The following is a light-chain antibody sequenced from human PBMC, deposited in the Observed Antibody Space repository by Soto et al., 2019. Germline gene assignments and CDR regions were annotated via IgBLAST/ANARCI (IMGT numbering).Light chain of an antibody. CDR2: DVV. J-gene: IGLJ1*01. CDR1: NRDVGTHNY. CDR3: FSYAGGRPFV. Sequence: QSVLTQPPSASGSPGQSVTISCTGTNRDVGTHNYVSWYQQYPGKAPKLLIYDVVKRPSGIPHRFSGSKSGNTASLTVSGPQADDEADYYCFSYAGGRPFVSGTGPRSPS. V-gene: IGLV2-8*01.